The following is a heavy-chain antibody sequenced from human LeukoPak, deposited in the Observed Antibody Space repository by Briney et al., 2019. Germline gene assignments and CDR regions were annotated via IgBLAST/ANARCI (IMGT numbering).Heavy chain of an antibody. CDR3: ARVAVEVTTVPGGPI. CDR1: GYTFTSYD. CDR2: MNPNSGNT. J-gene: IGHJ4*02. D-gene: IGHD2-21*02. Sequence: GASVKVSCKASGYTFTSYDINWVRQATGQGLEWMGWMNPNSGNTGYAQKFQGRVTMTRNTSISTAYMELSSLRSEDTAVYYCARVAVEVTTVPGGPIWGQGTLVTVSS. V-gene: IGHV1-8*01.